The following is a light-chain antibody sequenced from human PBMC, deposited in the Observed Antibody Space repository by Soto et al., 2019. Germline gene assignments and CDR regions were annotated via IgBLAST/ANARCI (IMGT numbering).Light chain of an antibody. J-gene: IGKJ1*01. V-gene: IGKV1-5*01. CDR3: QHFGT. Sequence: DIQMTQSPSTLSASVGDRVTITCRASQSISTWLAWYQQKPGKAPELLIYDASNLESGVPSSFSGSGSGTEFTLTITSLQPDDFATYYCQHFGTFGQGTKVEIK. CDR1: QSISTW. CDR2: DAS.